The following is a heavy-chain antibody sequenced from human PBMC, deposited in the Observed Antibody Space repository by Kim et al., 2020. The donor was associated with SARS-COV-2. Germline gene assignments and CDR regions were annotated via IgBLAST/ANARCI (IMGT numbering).Heavy chain of an antibody. CDR3: ARGFGLLWFGELQRVYFDY. Sequence: SETLSLTCTVSGYSISSGYYWGWIRQPPGKGLEWIGSIYHSGSTYYNLSLKSRVTISVDTSKNQFSLKLSSVTAADTAVYYCARGFGLLWFGELQRVYFDYWGQGTLVTVSS. V-gene: IGHV4-38-2*02. D-gene: IGHD3-10*01. CDR2: IYHSGST. J-gene: IGHJ4*02. CDR1: GYSISSGYY.